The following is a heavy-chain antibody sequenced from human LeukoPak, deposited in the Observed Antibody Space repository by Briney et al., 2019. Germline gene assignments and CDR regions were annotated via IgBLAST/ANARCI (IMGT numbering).Heavy chain of an antibody. CDR3: AKGGSSGWYEDYFDY. J-gene: IGHJ4*02. V-gene: IGHV3-11*01. D-gene: IGHD6-19*01. Sequence: GGSLRLSCAASGFTFSDYYMSWIRQAPGKGLEWVSYISSSGSTIYYADSVKGRFTISRDNAKNSLYLQMNSLRAEDTALYYCAKGGSSGWYEDYFDYWGQGTLVTVSS. CDR2: ISSSGSTI. CDR1: GFTFSDYY.